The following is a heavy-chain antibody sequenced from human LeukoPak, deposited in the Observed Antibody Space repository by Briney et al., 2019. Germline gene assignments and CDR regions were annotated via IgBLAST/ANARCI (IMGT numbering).Heavy chain of an antibody. Sequence: GGSLRLSCAASGFTFSSYAMHWVRQAPGKGLEWVAVISYDGSNKYYADSVKGRFTISRDNSKNTLYLQMNSLRAEDTAVYYCASPSHMAVAGTSSEYFQHWGQGTLVTVSS. CDR3: ASPSHMAVAGTSSEYFQH. CDR2: ISYDGSNK. J-gene: IGHJ1*01. V-gene: IGHV3-30*04. CDR1: GFTFSSYA. D-gene: IGHD6-19*01.